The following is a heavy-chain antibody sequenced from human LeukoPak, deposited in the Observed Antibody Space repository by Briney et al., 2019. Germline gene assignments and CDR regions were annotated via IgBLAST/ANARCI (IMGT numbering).Heavy chain of an antibody. Sequence: SVKVSCKASGGTFSSYAISWVRQAPGQGLEWMGGIIPIFGTANYAQKFQGRVTITADESTSTAYMELSSLRSEDTAVYYCAREGYYGSGSYPYYFDYWGQGTLVTVSS. CDR1: GGTFSSYA. V-gene: IGHV1-69*01. CDR2: IIPIFGTA. J-gene: IGHJ4*02. D-gene: IGHD3-10*01. CDR3: AREGYYGSGSYPYYFDY.